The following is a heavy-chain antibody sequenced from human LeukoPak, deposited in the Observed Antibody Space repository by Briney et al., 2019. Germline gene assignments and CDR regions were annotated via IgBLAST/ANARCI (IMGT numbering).Heavy chain of an antibody. CDR3: VRNIRFGDFTASNCFDP. V-gene: IGHV1-2*02. CDR1: GYTFTGYY. Sequence: ASVKVSCKTSGYTFTGYYLHWVRQAPGQGLEWMGWINPNSGGTNYAQKFQGRVTMTRDTSFSTAYMQLSRLRSDDSAMYYCVRNIRFGDFTASNCFDPWGQGTLVTVSS. CDR2: INPNSGGT. D-gene: IGHD3-10*01. J-gene: IGHJ5*02.